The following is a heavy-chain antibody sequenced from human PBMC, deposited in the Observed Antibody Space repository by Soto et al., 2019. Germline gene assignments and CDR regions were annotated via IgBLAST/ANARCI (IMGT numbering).Heavy chain of an antibody. Sequence: QITLKESGPTLVKPTQTLTLTCTFSGFSLSTSGVGVGWIRQPPGKALEWLALIYWDDDKRYSPSLKSRLTATKDTSKNQVVLTMTNMDPVDTATYYWARDSSGWYGFDYWGQGTLVTVSS. CDR3: ARDSSGWYGFDY. D-gene: IGHD6-19*01. V-gene: IGHV2-5*02. CDR1: GFSLSTSGVG. J-gene: IGHJ4*02. CDR2: IYWDDDK.